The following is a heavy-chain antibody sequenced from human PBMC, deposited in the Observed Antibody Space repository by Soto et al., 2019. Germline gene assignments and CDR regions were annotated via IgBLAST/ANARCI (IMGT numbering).Heavy chain of an antibody. J-gene: IGHJ6*02. Sequence: GEYLKISCTGSGYSFTSYWIAWVRQVPGKGLEWMGIIYPADSDVRHSPSFQGQVTISVDKSLSTAYLQWSSLKASDTAMYYCARQDCSGGSGYSSRHYYYGMDVWGQGTTVTVAS. CDR3: ARQDCSGGSGYSSRHYYYGMDV. D-gene: IGHD2-15*01. V-gene: IGHV5-51*01. CDR2: IYPADSDV. CDR1: GYSFTSYW.